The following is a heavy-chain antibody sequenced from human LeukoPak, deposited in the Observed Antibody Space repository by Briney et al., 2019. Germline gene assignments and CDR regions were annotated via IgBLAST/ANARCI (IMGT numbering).Heavy chain of an antibody. CDR1: GFTFSSYA. V-gene: IGHV3-23*01. Sequence: GGSLRLSCAASGFTFSSYAMSWVRQAPGKGLEWVSAISGSGGSTYYADSVKGRFTISRDNSKNTLYLQMNSLRAEDTAVYYCAKVVRFYYYDSSGYSHGDDYWGQGTLVTVSS. CDR3: AKVVRFYYYDSSGYSHGDDY. D-gene: IGHD3-22*01. J-gene: IGHJ4*02. CDR2: ISGSGGST.